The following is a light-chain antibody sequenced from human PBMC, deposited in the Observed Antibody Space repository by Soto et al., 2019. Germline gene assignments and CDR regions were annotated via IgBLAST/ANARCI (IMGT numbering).Light chain of an antibody. CDR2: STS. V-gene: IGLV7-43*01. CDR1: TGAVTSGYY. J-gene: IGLJ2*01. CDR3: LLYYGGARV. Sequence: QAVVTQEPSLTVSPGGTVTLTCASSTGAVTSGYYPSWFQQKPGQAPRALTYSTSNKHSWTAARFSGSLLGGKAALTLSGVQPEDEAEYYCLLYYGGARVFGGGTKLTVL.